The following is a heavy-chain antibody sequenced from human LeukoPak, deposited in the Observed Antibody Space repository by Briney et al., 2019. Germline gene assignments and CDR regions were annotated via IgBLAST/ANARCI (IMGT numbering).Heavy chain of an antibody. CDR2: IRSKAYGGTT. Sequence: GGSLRLSCTASGFTFGDYAMSWFRQAPGKGLEWVGFIRSKAYGGTTEYAASVKGRFTISRDDSKSIAYLQMNSLRAEDTAVYYCARAVAGKIPLFLGYWGQGTLVTVSS. D-gene: IGHD6-19*01. V-gene: IGHV3-49*03. J-gene: IGHJ4*02. CDR3: ARAVAGKIPLFLGY. CDR1: GFTFGDYA.